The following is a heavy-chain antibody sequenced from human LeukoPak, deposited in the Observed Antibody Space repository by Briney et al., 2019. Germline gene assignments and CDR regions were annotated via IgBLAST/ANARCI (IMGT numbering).Heavy chain of an antibody. V-gene: IGHV1-2*02. CDR3: ARGASGWYSYDFGVYYFDY. D-gene: IGHD6-19*01. CDR2: INPNSGGT. CDR1: GYTFTGYY. J-gene: IGHJ4*02. Sequence: ASVKVSCKASGYTFTGYYMHWVRQAPGQGLEWMGWINPNSGGTNYAQKFQGRVTVTRDTSISTAYMELSRLRSDDTAVYYCARGASGWYSYDFGVYYFDYWGQGTLVTVSS.